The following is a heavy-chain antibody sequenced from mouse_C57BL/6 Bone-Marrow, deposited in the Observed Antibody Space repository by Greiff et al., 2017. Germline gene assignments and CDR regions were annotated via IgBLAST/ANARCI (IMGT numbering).Heavy chain of an antibody. CDR2: IDPSESYT. J-gene: IGHJ2*01. CDR3: ARAYYGSSYPFDY. CDR1: GYTFTSYW. V-gene: IGHV1-50*01. Sequence: QVQLKQPGAELVKPGASVKLSCKASGYTFTSYWMQWVKQRPGQGLEWIGEIDPSESYTNYNQKFKGKATFTVDTSSSTAYMQLSSLTSEDSAVYYCARAYYGSSYPFDYWGQGTTLTVSS. D-gene: IGHD1-1*01.